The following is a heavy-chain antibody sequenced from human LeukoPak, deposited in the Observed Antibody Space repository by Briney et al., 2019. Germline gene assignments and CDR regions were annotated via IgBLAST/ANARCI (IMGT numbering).Heavy chain of an antibody. CDR2: ISGTGDVS. J-gene: IGHJ6*02. Sequence: PGGSLRLSCAASGFTFSDYSMRWVRQAPGKGLEWVSSISGTGDVSKYADSVKGRFTISRDNSKNTLYLQVNSLRAEETAVYYCAKAFVPYYYGMDVWAKGPRSPSP. CDR3: AKAFVPYYYGMDV. CDR1: GFTFSDYS. V-gene: IGHV3-23*01. D-gene: IGHD2/OR15-2a*01.